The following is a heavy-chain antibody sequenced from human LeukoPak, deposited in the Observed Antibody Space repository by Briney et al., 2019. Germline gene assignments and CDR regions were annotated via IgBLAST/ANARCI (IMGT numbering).Heavy chain of an antibody. Sequence: SVKVSCKASGGTFSSYAISWVRQAPGQGLEWMGGIIPIFGTANYAQKFQGRVTITADESTSTAYMELSSLRSEDTAVYYCARYTWIQFIFGPNWFDPWGQGTLVTVSS. J-gene: IGHJ5*02. CDR1: GGTFSSYA. CDR2: IIPIFGTA. D-gene: IGHD5-18*01. V-gene: IGHV1-69*13. CDR3: ARYTWIQFIFGPNWFDP.